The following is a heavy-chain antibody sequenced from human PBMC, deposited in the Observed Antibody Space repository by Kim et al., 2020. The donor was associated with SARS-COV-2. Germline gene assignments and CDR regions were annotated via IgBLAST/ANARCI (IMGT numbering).Heavy chain of an antibody. V-gene: IGHV3-23*01. CDR1: GFTFSSYA. CDR3: ATSVRGVIRTYFDY. Sequence: GGSLRLSCAASGFTFSSYAMSWVRQAPGKGLEWVSAISGSGGSTYYADSAKGRFTISRDNSKNTLYLQMNSLRAEDTAVYYCATSVRGVIRTYFDYWGQGTLVTVSS. J-gene: IGHJ4*02. D-gene: IGHD3-10*01. CDR2: ISGSGGST.